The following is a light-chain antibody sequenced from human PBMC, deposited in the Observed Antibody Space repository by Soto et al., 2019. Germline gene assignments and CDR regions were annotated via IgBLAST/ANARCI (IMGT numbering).Light chain of an antibody. CDR3: QQYNSYSPWT. Sequence: DIQMTQSPSTLSASVGDRVTITCRASXSISSWLAWYQQKPGKAPKLLIYDASSLESGVPSRFSGSGSGTEFTLTISSLQPDDFATYYCQQYNSYSPWTFGQGTKVEIK. CDR2: DAS. V-gene: IGKV1-5*01. CDR1: XSISSW. J-gene: IGKJ1*01.